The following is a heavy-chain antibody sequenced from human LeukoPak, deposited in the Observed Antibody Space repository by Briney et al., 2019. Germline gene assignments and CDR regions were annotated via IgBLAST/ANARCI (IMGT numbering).Heavy chain of an antibody. V-gene: IGHV3-7*01. J-gene: IGHJ4*02. CDR3: ARDSGFGEFNNY. Sequence: PGGSLRLSCAASGFTFSSYWMSWVRQAPGKGLEWVANIKQDGSEKYYVDSVKGRFTISRDNSKNTLYLQMNTLRAEDTAVYYCARDSGFGEFNNYWGQGTLVTVSS. D-gene: IGHD3-10*01. CDR1: GFTFSSYW. CDR2: IKQDGSEK.